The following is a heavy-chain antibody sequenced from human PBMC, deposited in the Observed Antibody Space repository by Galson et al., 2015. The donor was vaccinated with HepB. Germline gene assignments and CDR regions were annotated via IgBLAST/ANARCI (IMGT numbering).Heavy chain of an antibody. D-gene: IGHD1-26*01. CDR2: INPSGEST. CDR1: GYTFSSYY. CDR3: ARGPPSGIYYYADF. V-gene: IGHV1-46*01. J-gene: IGHJ4*02. Sequence: SVKVSCKASGYTFSSYYMHWVRQAPGQGLEWMGIINPSGESTIYAQKFQGRVTMTRDTSTTTVYMELSSLRSEDTAVYYCARGPPSGIYYYADFWGQGTLVTVSS.